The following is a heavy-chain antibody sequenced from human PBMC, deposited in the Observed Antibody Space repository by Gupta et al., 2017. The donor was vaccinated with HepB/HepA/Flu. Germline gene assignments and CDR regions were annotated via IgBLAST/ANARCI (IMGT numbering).Heavy chain of an antibody. CDR2: INHSGST. D-gene: IGHD2-21*01. J-gene: IGHJ6*02. Sequence: QVQLQQWGAGLLKPSETLSLTCAVYGGSFSGYYWSWIRQPPGKGLEWIGEINHSGSTNYNPSLKSRVTISVDTSKNQFSLKLSSVTAADTAVYYCARVGHIVNPTWGVWDYYYYGMDVWGQGTTVTVSS. CDR1: GGSFSGYY. CDR3: ARVGHIVNPTWGVWDYYYYGMDV. V-gene: IGHV4-34*01.